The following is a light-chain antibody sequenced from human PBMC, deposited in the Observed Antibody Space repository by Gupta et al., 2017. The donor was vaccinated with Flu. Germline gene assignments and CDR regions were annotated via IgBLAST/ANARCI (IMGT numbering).Light chain of an antibody. CDR3: QQYGSLPPVT. V-gene: IGKV3-20*01. CDR2: GAL. Sequence: RATLSCRASQSVTGSYLAWYQQKPGQAPRLLIYGALSRATGIPDRFSGSGSGTDFTLTISTLEPEDFAVYYCQQYGSLPPVTFGQGTRLEIK. J-gene: IGKJ5*01. CDR1: QSVTGSY.